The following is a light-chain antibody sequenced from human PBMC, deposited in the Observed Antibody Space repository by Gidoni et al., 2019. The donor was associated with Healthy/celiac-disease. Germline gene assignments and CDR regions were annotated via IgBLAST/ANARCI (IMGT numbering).Light chain of an antibody. J-gene: IGKJ4*01. CDR3: QQLRT. Sequence: DIQLTQSPSFLSASVGDRVTITCRASQGISSYLACYQQKPGKAPKLLIYAASTLQSGVPSRFSGSGSGTEFTLTISSLQPEDFATYYCQQLRTFGGGTKVEIK. CDR2: AAS. CDR1: QGISSY. V-gene: IGKV1-9*01.